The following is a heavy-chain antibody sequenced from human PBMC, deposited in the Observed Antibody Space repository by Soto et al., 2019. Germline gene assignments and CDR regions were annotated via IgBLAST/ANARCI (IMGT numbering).Heavy chain of an antibody. Sequence: EVQLVETGGGLIQPGGSLRLSCAASGFTVSSKYMTWVRQAPGKGLEWVSVLYSDGTTYYADSVQGRFTISRDNSKNTLYLQMTSLRAEDTAVYYCARERGGGATGGYFDYWGQGTLVTVS. J-gene: IGHJ4*02. CDR1: GFTVSSKY. CDR3: ARERGGGATGGYFDY. CDR2: LYSDGTT. D-gene: IGHD1-26*01. V-gene: IGHV3-53*02.